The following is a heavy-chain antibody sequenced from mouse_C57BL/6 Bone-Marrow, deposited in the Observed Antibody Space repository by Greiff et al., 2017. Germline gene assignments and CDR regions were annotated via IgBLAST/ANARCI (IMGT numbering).Heavy chain of an antibody. CDR1: GFNIKDDY. J-gene: IGHJ4*01. Sequence: VQLQQSGAELVRPGASVKLSCTASGFNIKDDYMHWVKQRPEQGLEWIGWIDPENGDTEYASKFKGKATITADTSSNTAYLQLSSLTSEDTAVYYCTTDYYGSSSYYYAMDYWGQGTSVTVSS. CDR3: TTDYYGSSSYYYAMDY. V-gene: IGHV14-4*01. D-gene: IGHD1-1*01. CDR2: IDPENGDT.